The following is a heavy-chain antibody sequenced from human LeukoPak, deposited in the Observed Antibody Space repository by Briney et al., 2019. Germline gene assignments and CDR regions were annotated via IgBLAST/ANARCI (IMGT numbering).Heavy chain of an antibody. CDR2: ISSAGGNK. J-gene: IGHJ4*02. V-gene: IGHV3-30*04. CDR1: GFTFSSYA. CDR3: ARPTSNGWLRYFDY. Sequence: VRSLRLSCAASGFTFSSYAMHWVRQAPGKGLEWVAVISSAGGNKYHADSVKGRFTISRDNSKNTLCLQMNSLRPEDTAVYYCARPTSNGWLRYFDYWGQGTLVTVSS. D-gene: IGHD6-19*01.